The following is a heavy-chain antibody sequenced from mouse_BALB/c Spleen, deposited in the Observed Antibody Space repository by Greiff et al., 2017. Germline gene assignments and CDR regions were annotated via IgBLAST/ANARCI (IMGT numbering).Heavy chain of an antibody. Sequence: EVQGVESGGGLVQPGGSLRLSCATSGFTFSDFYMEWVRQPPGKRLEWIAASRNKANDYTTEYSASVKGRFIVSRDTSQSILYLQMNALRAEDTAIYYCARDAFYGNYVRFAYWGQGTLVTVSA. J-gene: IGHJ3*01. CDR3: ARDAFYGNYVRFAY. CDR1: GFTFSDFY. D-gene: IGHD2-1*01. CDR2: SRNKANDYTT. V-gene: IGHV7-1*02.